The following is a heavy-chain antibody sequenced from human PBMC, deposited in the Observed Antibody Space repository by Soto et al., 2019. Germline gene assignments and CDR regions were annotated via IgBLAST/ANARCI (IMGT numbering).Heavy chain of an antibody. V-gene: IGHV1-2*02. CDR1: GYTFTGYY. D-gene: IGHD2-2*01. CDR2: INPNSGGT. J-gene: IGHJ4*02. CDR3: AGPRGIVVVPAAKAAAGTHFDY. Sequence: GASVKVSCKASGYTFTGYYMHWVRQAPGQGLEWMGWINPNSGGTNYAQKFQGRVTMTRDTSISTAYMELSRLRSDDTAVYYCAGPRGIVVVPAAKAAAGTHFDYWGQGTLVTVSS.